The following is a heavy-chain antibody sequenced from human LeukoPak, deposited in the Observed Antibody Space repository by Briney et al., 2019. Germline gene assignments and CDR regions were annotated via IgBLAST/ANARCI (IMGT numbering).Heavy chain of an antibody. D-gene: IGHD1-1*01. Sequence: SETLSLTCTVSGGSISSYYWSWIRQPAGKGLEWIGRIYTSGSTNYNPSLKSRVTMSVDTSKNQFSLKLTSVTAADTADYYCASIRSGGTPPYFYFYYGLDVWGQGTTVTVSS. J-gene: IGHJ6*02. CDR1: GGSISSYY. CDR3: ASIRSGGTPPYFYFYYGLDV. CDR2: IYTSGST. V-gene: IGHV4-4*07.